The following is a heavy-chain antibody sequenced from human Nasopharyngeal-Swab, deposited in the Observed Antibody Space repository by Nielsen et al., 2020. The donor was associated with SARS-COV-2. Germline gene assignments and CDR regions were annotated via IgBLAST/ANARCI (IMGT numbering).Heavy chain of an antibody. Sequence: GGSLRLSCAASGFTFSDYYMSWIRQAPGKGLEWVSYISSSGSTIYYADSVKGRFTISRDNAKNSLYLQMNSLRAEDTAVYHCARDQRVSAAGTRHLFDYWGQGTLVTVSS. D-gene: IGHD6-13*01. V-gene: IGHV3-11*04. CDR1: GFTFSDYY. J-gene: IGHJ4*02. CDR2: ISSSGSTI. CDR3: ARDQRVSAAGTRHLFDY.